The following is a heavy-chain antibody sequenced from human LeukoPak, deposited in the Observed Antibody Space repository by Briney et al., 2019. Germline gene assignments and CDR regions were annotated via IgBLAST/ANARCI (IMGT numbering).Heavy chain of an antibody. J-gene: IGHJ4*02. D-gene: IGHD5-12*01. CDR3: AREGGIVATIEFGTSFDY. Sequence: SETLSLTCTVSGGSISSYYWSWIRQPAGKGLEWIGRIYTSGSTNYNPSLKSRVTMSVDTSKNQFSLKLSSVTAADTAVYYCAREGGIVATIEFGTSFDYWGQGTLVTVSS. CDR2: IYTSGST. CDR1: GGSISSYY. V-gene: IGHV4-4*07.